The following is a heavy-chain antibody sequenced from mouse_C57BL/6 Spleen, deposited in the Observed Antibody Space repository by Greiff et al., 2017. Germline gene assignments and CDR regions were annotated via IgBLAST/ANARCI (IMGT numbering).Heavy chain of an antibody. D-gene: IGHD1-1*01. CDR1: GYTFTNYW. J-gene: IGHJ2*01. Sequence: QVHVKQPGAELVRPGSSVKLSCKASGYTFTNYWMDWVKQRPGQGLEWIGNIYPSDSETHYNQKFKDKATLTVDKSSSTAYMQLSSLTSEDSAVYYCARGDYGYFDYWGQGTTLTVSS. CDR2: IYPSDSET. V-gene: IGHV1-61*01. CDR3: ARGDYGYFDY.